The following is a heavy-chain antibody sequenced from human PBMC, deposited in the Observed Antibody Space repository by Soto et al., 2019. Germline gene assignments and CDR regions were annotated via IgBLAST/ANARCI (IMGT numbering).Heavy chain of an antibody. CDR3: ARGVGAFIAARLNSAYYYYGMDV. Sequence: ASVKVSCKTSGYTFNTYGINWVRQATGQGLEWMGWMNPNSGNTGYAQKFQGRVTMTRNTSISTAYMELSSLRSEDTAVYYCARGVGAFIAARLNSAYYYYGMDVWGQGTTVTVSS. V-gene: IGHV1-8*02. J-gene: IGHJ6*02. CDR1: GYTFNTYG. D-gene: IGHD6-6*01. CDR2: MNPNSGNT.